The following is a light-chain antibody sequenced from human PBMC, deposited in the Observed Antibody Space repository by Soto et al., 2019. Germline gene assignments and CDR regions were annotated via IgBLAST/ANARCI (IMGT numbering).Light chain of an antibody. Sequence: QSVLTQPASVSGSPGQSITISCTGTSSDVGGYNYVSWYQQHPGKAPKLMIYDVSNRPSGVSNRFSGSKSGNTASLTISGLQAENEADYHCRHYPASTLRDVFEPGPRVTVL. CDR2: DVS. CDR1: SSDVGGYNY. CDR3: RHYPASTLRDV. V-gene: IGLV2-14*01. J-gene: IGLJ1*01.